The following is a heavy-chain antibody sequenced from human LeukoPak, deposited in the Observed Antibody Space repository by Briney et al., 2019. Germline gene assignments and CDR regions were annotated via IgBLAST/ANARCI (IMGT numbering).Heavy chain of an antibody. J-gene: IGHJ6*03. CDR3: ARASFRITMVRGVYYYYYYMDV. D-gene: IGHD3-10*01. Sequence: SETLSLTCTVSGGSISSSSYYWGWIRQPPGKGLEWIGSIYYSGSTYYNPSLKSRVTVSVDTSKNQFSLKLSSVTAADTAVYYCARASFRITMVRGVYYYYYYMDVWGKGTTVTVSS. CDR2: IYYSGST. CDR1: GGSISSSSYY. V-gene: IGHV4-39*07.